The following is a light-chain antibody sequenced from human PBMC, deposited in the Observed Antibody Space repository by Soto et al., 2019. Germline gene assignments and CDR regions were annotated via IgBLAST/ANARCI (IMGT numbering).Light chain of an antibody. J-gene: IGLJ2*01. Sequence: SYELTQPPSVSVAPGQTARITCGGNKIGSKSVHWYQQKPGQAPVLVVYDDSDRPSGIPERFSGSNSGNTATLTISRVEAGDKADYYCQVWDSSSDHVVFGGGTKLTVL. CDR1: KIGSKS. CDR2: DDS. CDR3: QVWDSSSDHVV. V-gene: IGLV3-21*02.